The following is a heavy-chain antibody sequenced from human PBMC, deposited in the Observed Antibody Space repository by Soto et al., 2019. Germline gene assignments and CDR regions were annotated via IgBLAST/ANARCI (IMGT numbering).Heavy chain of an antibody. CDR3: ARDSRSSSSWYNWFDP. Sequence: PGGSLRLSCAASGFTFSSCGMHWVRQAPGKGLEWVAVIWYDGSNKYYADSVKGRFTISRDNSKNTLYLQMNSLRAEDTAVYYCARDSRSSSSWYNWFDPWGQGT. D-gene: IGHD6-13*01. J-gene: IGHJ5*02. V-gene: IGHV3-33*01. CDR1: GFTFSSCG. CDR2: IWYDGSNK.